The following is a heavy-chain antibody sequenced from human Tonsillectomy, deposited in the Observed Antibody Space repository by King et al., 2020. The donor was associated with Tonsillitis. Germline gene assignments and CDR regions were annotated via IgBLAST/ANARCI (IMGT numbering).Heavy chain of an antibody. D-gene: IGHD2-15*01. Sequence: VQLQESGPGLVKPSQTLSLSCTVSGGSFSGDDYYWSWIRQHPGKGLEWIGYIYDSAHTYSNPSLKSRLSITVDTSKNQFSLKLSSVTAADTAVYYCGRYEGGVFDLWGQGTLVTVSS. J-gene: IGHJ5*02. CDR2: IYDSAHT. CDR1: GGSFSGDDYY. V-gene: IGHV4-31*03. CDR3: GRYEGGVFDL.